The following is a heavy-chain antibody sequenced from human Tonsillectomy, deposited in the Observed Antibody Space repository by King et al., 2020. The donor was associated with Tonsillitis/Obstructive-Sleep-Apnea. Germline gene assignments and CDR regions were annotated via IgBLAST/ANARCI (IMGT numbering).Heavy chain of an antibody. CDR3: ALGSERYYYLDV. CDR1: GFTFSDYY. Sequence: VQLVESGGGLVKPGGSLRLSCAASGFTFSDYYVSWIRQAPGKGLEWVSYISSSCSTFYYVDSVKGRFTISRDNAKNSLYLLMNSLRAEDTAVYYCALGSERYYYLDVWGKGTTVTVSS. J-gene: IGHJ6*03. V-gene: IGHV3-11*01. D-gene: IGHD1-1*01. CDR2: ISSSCSTF.